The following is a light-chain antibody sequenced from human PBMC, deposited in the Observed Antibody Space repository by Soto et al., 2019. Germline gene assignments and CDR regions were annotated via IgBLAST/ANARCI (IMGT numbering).Light chain of an antibody. CDR2: GAS. Sequence: EVVMTQSPATLSVSPGDRATLSCRTSQSVSNNLAWYQQKPGQGPRLLIYGASTRATGIPVRFSGSGSGTEFPLTISSLQSEDFAVYYCQQYNNWPPWTFGPGTKVEIK. CDR3: QQYNNWPPWT. J-gene: IGKJ1*01. CDR1: QSVSNN. V-gene: IGKV3-15*01.